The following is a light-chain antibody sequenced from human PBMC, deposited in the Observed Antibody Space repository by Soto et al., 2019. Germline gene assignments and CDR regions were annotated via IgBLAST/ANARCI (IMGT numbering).Light chain of an antibody. V-gene: IGLV1-40*01. CDR3: QSYDSSLSGV. Sequence: QSVLTQPPSVSGAPGQRVTISCTGSSSNIGAGYDVHWYQQFPGTAPKLLIYGNSNRPSGVPDRFSGSKSGTSASLAITGLQAEDEADYYCQSYDSSLSGVFGSGTKLTDL. CDR2: GNS. J-gene: IGLJ1*01. CDR1: SSNIGAGYD.